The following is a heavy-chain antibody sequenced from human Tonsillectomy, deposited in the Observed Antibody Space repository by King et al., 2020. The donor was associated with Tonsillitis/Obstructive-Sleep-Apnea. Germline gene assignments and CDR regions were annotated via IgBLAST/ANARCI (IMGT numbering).Heavy chain of an antibody. J-gene: IGHJ4*02. CDR3: AKDINRADYYESSGYKDY. D-gene: IGHD3-22*01. CDR1: GFTFDDYA. Sequence: VQLVESGGGVVQPGGSLRLSCAASGFTFDDYAMHWVRQAPGKGLEWVSLISGDGGSTYYADSVKGRFTISRDNSKNSLYLQMNSLRTEDTALYYCAKDINRADYYESSGYKDYWGQGTLVTVSS. CDR2: ISGDGGST. V-gene: IGHV3-43*02.